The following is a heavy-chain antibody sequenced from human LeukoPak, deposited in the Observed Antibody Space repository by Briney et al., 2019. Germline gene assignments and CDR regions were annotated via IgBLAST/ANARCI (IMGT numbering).Heavy chain of an antibody. CDR2: ITGSGSST. V-gene: IGHV3-23*01. J-gene: IGHJ4*02. CDR3: TKDLYDFWSGLDY. CDR1: GFTFNTYA. D-gene: IGHD3-3*01. Sequence: PGGSLRLSCTASGFTFNTYAMNWVRQAPGKGLEWVLAITGSGSSTYYADSVKGRFTISRDNSKNTLYLQMNSLRVEDTALYYCTKDLYDFWSGLDYWGQGTLVTVSS.